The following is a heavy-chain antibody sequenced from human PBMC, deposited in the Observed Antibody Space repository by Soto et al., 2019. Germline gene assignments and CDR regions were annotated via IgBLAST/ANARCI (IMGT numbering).Heavy chain of an antibody. CDR2: IYWDDDK. CDR1: GFSLSTDGVG. V-gene: IGHV2-5*02. Sequence: QITLKESGPTPVKPTQTLTLTCTFSGFSLSTDGVGVGWIRQPPGKALEWLASIYWDDDKRYSPSLKTRLTITKEASKNRVVLAMTNMDPVDTATYYCAHFLYYDSGGQPFDYWGQGTLVTVSS. D-gene: IGHD3-10*01. CDR3: AHFLYYDSGGQPFDY. J-gene: IGHJ4*02.